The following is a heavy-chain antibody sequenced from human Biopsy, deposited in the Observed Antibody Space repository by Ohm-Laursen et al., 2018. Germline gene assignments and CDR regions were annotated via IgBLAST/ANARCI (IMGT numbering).Heavy chain of an antibody. J-gene: IGHJ4*02. V-gene: IGHV4-61*01. D-gene: IGHD6-19*01. CDR3: ARGRRTSGWPYFDN. CDR2: IYSGGNT. Sequence: SETLPLTCTVSGDSLTSGPENWSWIRQSPGQGLEYIGFIYSGGNTNYSPSLKNRVTMSVDTSKNQFYLKLYSVTAADTAVYYCARGRRTSGWPYFDNWGQGALVIVSP. CDR1: GDSLTSGPEN.